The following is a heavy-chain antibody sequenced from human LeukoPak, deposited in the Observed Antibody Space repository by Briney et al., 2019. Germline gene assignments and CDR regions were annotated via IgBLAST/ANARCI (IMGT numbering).Heavy chain of an antibody. CDR2: INWNGGST. V-gene: IGHV3-20*01. Sequence: GGSLRLSCAASGYTFDDYGMSWVRQAPGKGLAWVSGINWNGGSTGYADSVKGRFTISRDNAKNSLYLQMNSLRAEDTALYVCARDSVPMVRGVPTHWFDPWGQGTLVTVSS. CDR1: GYTFDDYG. CDR3: ARDSVPMVRGVPTHWFDP. D-gene: IGHD3-10*01. J-gene: IGHJ5*02.